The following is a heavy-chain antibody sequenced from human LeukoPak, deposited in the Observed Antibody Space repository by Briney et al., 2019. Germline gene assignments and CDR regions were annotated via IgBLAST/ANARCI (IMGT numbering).Heavy chain of an antibody. D-gene: IGHD3-9*01. J-gene: IGHJ4*02. Sequence: GGSLRLSCAASGFTFSSYGMHWVRQAPGKGLEWVAFIRYDGSNKYYADSVKGRFTISRDNSKNTLYLQMNSLRAEDTAVYYCARDLRRYFDWLRGQNYWGQGTLVTVSS. CDR2: IRYDGSNK. V-gene: IGHV3-30*02. CDR1: GFTFSSYG. CDR3: ARDLRRYFDWLRGQNY.